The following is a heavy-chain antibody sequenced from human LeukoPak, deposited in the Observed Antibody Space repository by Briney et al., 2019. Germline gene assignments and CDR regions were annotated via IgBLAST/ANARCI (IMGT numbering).Heavy chain of an antibody. V-gene: IGHV4-34*01. Sequence: SETLSLTCAVYGGSFSGYYWSWIRQPPGKGLEWIGEINHSGSTNYNPPLKSRVTISVDTSKNQFSLKLSSVTAADTAVYYCARDRYRYGYMFDYWGQGTLVTVSS. CDR3: ARDRYRYGYMFDY. CDR2: INHSGST. D-gene: IGHD5-18*01. J-gene: IGHJ4*02. CDR1: GGSFSGYY.